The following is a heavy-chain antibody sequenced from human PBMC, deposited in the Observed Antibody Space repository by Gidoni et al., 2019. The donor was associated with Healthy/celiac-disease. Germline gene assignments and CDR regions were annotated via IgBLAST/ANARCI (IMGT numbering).Heavy chain of an antibody. D-gene: IGHD6-19*01. CDR1: GFTFSSYS. Sequence: EVQLLESWEGLVQPGGSLRLSCAASGFTFSSYSMSWVRQAPGQGLGWVLAISGSGGSTYYADSVKGRLTISRDKSKNTLYLQMNSLRAEDTAVYYCANGRYSSGWYEGWGQGTLVTVSS. J-gene: IGHJ4*02. CDR3: ANGRYSSGWYEG. CDR2: ISGSGGST. V-gene: IGHV3-23*01.